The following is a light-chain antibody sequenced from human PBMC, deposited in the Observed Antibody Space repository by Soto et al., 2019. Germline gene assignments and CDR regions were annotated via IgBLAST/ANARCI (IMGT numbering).Light chain of an antibody. Sequence: EIVLTQSPATLSLSPGERATLSCRASQSVSSYLAWYQQKPGQAPRLLIYDASNRATGIPARFSGSGSGTDFTLTISSLELEDFAVYYCQQRSNWPPTFSGGTKVEIK. J-gene: IGKJ4*01. V-gene: IGKV3-11*01. CDR3: QQRSNWPPT. CDR1: QSVSSY. CDR2: DAS.